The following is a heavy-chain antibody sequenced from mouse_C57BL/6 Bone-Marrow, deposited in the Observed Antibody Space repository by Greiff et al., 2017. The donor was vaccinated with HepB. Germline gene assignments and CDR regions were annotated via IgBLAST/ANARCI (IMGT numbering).Heavy chain of an antibody. CDR3: ARNSITTVVATYWYFDV. V-gene: IGHV2-2*01. D-gene: IGHD1-1*01. CDR1: GFSLTSYG. J-gene: IGHJ1*03. Sequence: QVQLQQSGPGLVQPSQSLSITCTVSGFSLTSYGIHWVRQSPGKGLEWLGVIWSGGSTAYNAAFISRLSISKDNSKSQVFFKMNSLQADDTAIYYCARNSITTVVATYWYFDVWGTGTTVTVSS. CDR2: IWSGGST.